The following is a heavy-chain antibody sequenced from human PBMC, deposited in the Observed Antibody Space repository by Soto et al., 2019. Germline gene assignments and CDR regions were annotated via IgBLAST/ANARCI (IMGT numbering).Heavy chain of an antibody. D-gene: IGHD2-15*01. CDR2: IYWDDDK. CDR3: AYLPCSGGSCYWFSYSGMDV. Sequence: QITLKESCPTLVKPTQTLPLACTFSGFSLRTRGVGVAWIRQPPGKALEWLALIYWDDDKRYRPSLETRLTITKDTSKNQVVLTMTNMDSVDTATYYCAYLPCSGGSCYWFSYSGMDVWGQGTTVTVSS. J-gene: IGHJ6*02. CDR1: GFSLRTRGVG. V-gene: IGHV2-5*02.